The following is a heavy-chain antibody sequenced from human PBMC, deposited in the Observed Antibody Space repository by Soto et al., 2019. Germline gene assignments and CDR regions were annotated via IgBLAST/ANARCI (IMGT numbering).Heavy chain of an antibody. D-gene: IGHD1-7*01. CDR1: GGSISSSSYY. Sequence: SETLSLTCTVSGGSISSSSYYWGWIRQPPGKGLEWIGSIYYSGSTYYNPSLKSRVTISVDTSKNQFSLKLSSVTPEDTAVYYCAGTTSLQWYYMDVCGKGTTVTVSS. V-gene: IGHV4-39*01. CDR2: IYYSGST. CDR3: AGTTSLQWYYMDV. J-gene: IGHJ6*03.